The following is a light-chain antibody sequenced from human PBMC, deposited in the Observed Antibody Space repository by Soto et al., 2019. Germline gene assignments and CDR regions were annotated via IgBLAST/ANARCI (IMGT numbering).Light chain of an antibody. J-gene: IGKJ2*01. CDR2: AAS. CDR1: QTISTY. CDR3: QQSHGIPYT. Sequence: DIQMTQSPSSLSASVGDRVTITCRASQTISTYLNWYQQEPGKAPKLLIYAASSLQSGAPSSFSGSGSGTEFTLNISSLQPEDFAEHYCQQSHGIPYTFGQGTKLEIK. V-gene: IGKV1-39*01.